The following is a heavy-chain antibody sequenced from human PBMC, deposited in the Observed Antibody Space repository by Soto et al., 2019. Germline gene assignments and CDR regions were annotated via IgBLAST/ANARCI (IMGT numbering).Heavy chain of an antibody. Sequence: SETLSLTCTVSGGSISSYYWSWIRQPPGKGLEWIGYIYYSGSTNYKPSIKSRVTISVDTSKNQFSLKLGSVTAADTAVYYCARDRSADYVFGSYRYSVLENSDILGQGTMVTVS. CDR2: IYYSGST. CDR3: ARDRSADYVFGSYRYSVLENSDI. D-gene: IGHD3-16*02. CDR1: GGSISSYY. V-gene: IGHV4-59*01. J-gene: IGHJ3*02.